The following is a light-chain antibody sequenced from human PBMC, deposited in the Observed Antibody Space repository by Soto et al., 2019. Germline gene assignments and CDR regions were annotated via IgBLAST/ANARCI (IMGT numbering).Light chain of an antibody. CDR3: GADQGSGSNFVVV. CDR2: VGTGGIVG. Sequence: QLVLTQPPSASASLGASVTLTCTLSSGYSNYKVDWYQQRPGKGPRFVMRVGTGGIVGSKGDGIPDRFSVLGSGLNRYLTIKNIQEEDESDCHCGADQGSGSNFVVVFGGGSKLTVL. J-gene: IGLJ2*01. CDR1: SGYSNYK. V-gene: IGLV9-49*01.